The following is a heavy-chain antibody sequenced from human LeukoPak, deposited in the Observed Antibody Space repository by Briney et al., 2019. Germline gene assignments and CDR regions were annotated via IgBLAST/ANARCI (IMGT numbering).Heavy chain of an antibody. CDR2: IYYSGST. CDR1: GGSISSSSYY. Sequence: SETLSLTCTVSGGSISSSSYYWGWIRQPPGKGLEWIGSIYYSGSTYYNPSLKSRVTISVDTSKNQFSLKLSSVTAADTAVYYCAKLSTAARLAWFDPWGQGTLVTVSS. D-gene: IGHD6-6*01. V-gene: IGHV4-39*01. J-gene: IGHJ5*02. CDR3: AKLSTAARLAWFDP.